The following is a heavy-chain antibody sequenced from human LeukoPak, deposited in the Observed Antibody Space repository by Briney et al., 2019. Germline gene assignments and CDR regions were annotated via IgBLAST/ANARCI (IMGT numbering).Heavy chain of an antibody. V-gene: IGHV3-74*01. CDR3: ARAGGFLEWLLADYFDY. CDR2: INSDGSST. Sequence: AGGSLRLSCAASGFTFSSYWMHWVRQAPGKGLVWVSRINSDGSSTSYADSVKGRFTISTDNAKNTLYLQMNSLRAEDTAVYYSARAGGFLEWLLADYFDYWGQGTLVTVSS. J-gene: IGHJ4*02. D-gene: IGHD3-3*01. CDR1: GFTFSSYW.